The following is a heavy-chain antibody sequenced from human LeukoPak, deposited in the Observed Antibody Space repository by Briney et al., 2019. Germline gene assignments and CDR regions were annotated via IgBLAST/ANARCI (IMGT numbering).Heavy chain of an antibody. CDR2: INHSGST. Sequence: PSGTLSLTCAVYGGSFSGYYWSWIRQPPGKGLEWIGEINHSGSTKYNPSLKSRVTILVDTSKNQFSLKLSSVTAADTAVYYCARGRPYYDILTGYTNRNNWFDPWGQGTLVTVSS. CDR1: GGSFSGYY. V-gene: IGHV4-34*01. J-gene: IGHJ5*02. CDR3: ARGRPYYDILTGYTNRNNWFDP. D-gene: IGHD3-9*01.